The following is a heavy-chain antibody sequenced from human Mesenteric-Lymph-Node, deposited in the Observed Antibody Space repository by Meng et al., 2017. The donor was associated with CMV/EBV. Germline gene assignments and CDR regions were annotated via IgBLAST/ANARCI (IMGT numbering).Heavy chain of an antibody. CDR3: ARSGNEWELPEGY. Sequence: GESLKISCAASGFTFSSCAMHWVRQAPGKGLEWVAVISSDGSNEYYADSVKGRFTISRDNAKNSLYLQMNSLRAEDTAVYYCARSGNEWELPEGYWGQGTLVTVSS. J-gene: IGHJ4*02. CDR2: ISSDGSNE. D-gene: IGHD1-26*01. CDR1: GFTFSSCA. V-gene: IGHV3-30*04.